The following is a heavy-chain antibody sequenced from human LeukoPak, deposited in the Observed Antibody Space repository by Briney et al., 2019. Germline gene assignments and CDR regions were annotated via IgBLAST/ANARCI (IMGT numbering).Heavy chain of an antibody. J-gene: IGHJ4*02. V-gene: IGHV3-30*02. CDR1: GFTFSNYG. CDR3: ATKAAAYYFES. Sequence: GGGLRLSCAASGFTFSNYGMHWVRQAPGQGLGGVAFIQYDGSDENYADSVKGRFTISRDNSKNTLYLQMNSLRTGDTAVYYCATKAAAYYFESWGQGSLVTVSS. D-gene: IGHD6-13*01. CDR2: IQYDGSDE.